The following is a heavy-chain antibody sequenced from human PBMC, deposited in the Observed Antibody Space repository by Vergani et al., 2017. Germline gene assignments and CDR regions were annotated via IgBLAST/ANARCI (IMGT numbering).Heavy chain of an antibody. CDR3: ARVDTQVPATSHFYYMDV. J-gene: IGHJ6*03. CDR2: IFYSGNT. D-gene: IGHD6-25*01. Sequence: QVQLQESGPGVVKPSQTLSLTCAVSGGSISSGDHYWTWIRQRPGKGLEWIGYIFYSGNTYDNPSLRSRLTISVDTSQNQFVLKLRSVTAADTVVYYCARVDTQVPATSHFYYMDVWGKGTTVVVSS. CDR1: GGSISSGDHY. V-gene: IGHV4-31*11.